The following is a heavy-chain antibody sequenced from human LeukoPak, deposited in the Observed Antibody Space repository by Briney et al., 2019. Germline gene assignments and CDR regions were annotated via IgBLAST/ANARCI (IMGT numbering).Heavy chain of an antibody. D-gene: IGHD6-19*01. CDR1: GYTLTELS. Sequence: ASVKVSCKVSGYTLTELSMHWVRQAPGKGLEWMGGFDPEDGETIYAQKFQGRVTMTEDTSTDTAYMELSSLRSEDTAVYYCATGVYSSGWRGPIDAFDIWGQGTMVTVSS. J-gene: IGHJ3*02. CDR2: FDPEDGET. CDR3: ATGVYSSGWRGPIDAFDI. V-gene: IGHV1-24*01.